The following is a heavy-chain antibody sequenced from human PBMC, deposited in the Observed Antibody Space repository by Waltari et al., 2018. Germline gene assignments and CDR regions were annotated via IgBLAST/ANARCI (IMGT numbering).Heavy chain of an antibody. Sequence: QVQLVQSGAEVKKPGSSVKVSCKASGGTFSSYAISWVRQAPGQGLEWMGGIIPIFGTANYAQKFQGRVTITADESTSTAYMELSSLRSEDTAVYYCARVSLEMATRQPFVSLDYWGQGTLVTVSS. J-gene: IGHJ4*02. CDR3: ARVSLEMATRQPFVSLDY. CDR1: GGTFSSYA. CDR2: IIPIFGTA. V-gene: IGHV1-69*13. D-gene: IGHD5-12*01.